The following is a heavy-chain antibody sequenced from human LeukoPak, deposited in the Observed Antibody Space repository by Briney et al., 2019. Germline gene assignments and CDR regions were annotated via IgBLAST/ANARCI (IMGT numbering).Heavy chain of an antibody. Sequence: PSETLSLTCTVSGGSISSYYWSWIRQPPGKELEWIGYIYYSGSTNYNPSLKSRVTISVDTSKNQFSLKLSSVTAADTAVYYCARSVAARRSLDYWGHGTLVTVSS. CDR1: GGSISSYY. D-gene: IGHD6-6*01. V-gene: IGHV4-59*08. J-gene: IGHJ4*01. CDR3: ARSVAARRSLDY. CDR2: IYYSGST.